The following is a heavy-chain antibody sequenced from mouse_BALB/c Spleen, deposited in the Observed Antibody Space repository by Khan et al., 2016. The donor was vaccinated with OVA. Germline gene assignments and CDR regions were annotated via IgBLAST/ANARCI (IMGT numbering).Heavy chain of an antibody. V-gene: IGHV1S137*01. CDR2: ISTYSGST. J-gene: IGHJ2*01. CDR3: ARPAYDGYYDY. CDR1: GYTFTDYA. D-gene: IGHD2-3*01. Sequence: QVQLQQPGPELVRPGVSVKISCKGSGYTFTDYAMYWVKQSHAKSLEWIGLISTYSGSTNYNQKFKGKVTMTVDKSSSAAYMELARLTSEDSAIYYGARPAYDGYYDYWGQGTTLTVSS.